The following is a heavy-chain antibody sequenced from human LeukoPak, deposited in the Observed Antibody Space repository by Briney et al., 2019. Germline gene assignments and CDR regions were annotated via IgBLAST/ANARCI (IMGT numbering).Heavy chain of an antibody. D-gene: IGHD6-13*01. CDR1: GGTFSGYA. V-gene: IGHV1-69*04. J-gene: IGHJ5*02. Sequence: ASVKVSCKASGGTFSGYAISWVRQAPGQGLEWMGRIIPILGIANYAQKFQGRVTITADKSTSTAYMELSSLRSEDTAVYYCAREHRTDSSSWYGGWFGPWGQGTLVTVSS. CDR3: AREHRTDSSSWYGGWFGP. CDR2: IIPILGIA.